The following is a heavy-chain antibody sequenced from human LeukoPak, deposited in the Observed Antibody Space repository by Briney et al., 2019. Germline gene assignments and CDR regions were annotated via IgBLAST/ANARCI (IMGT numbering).Heavy chain of an antibody. V-gene: IGHV3-23*01. CDR2: ISGSGGST. CDR3: AREGVLDYDFWSGYYFDY. CDR1: GFTFSSYA. D-gene: IGHD3-3*01. Sequence: GGSLRLSCAASGFTFSSYAMSWVRQAPGKGLEWVSAISGSGGSTYYADSVKGRFTISRDNSKNTLYLQMNSLRAEDTAVYYCAREGVLDYDFWSGYYFDYWGQGTLVTVSS. J-gene: IGHJ4*02.